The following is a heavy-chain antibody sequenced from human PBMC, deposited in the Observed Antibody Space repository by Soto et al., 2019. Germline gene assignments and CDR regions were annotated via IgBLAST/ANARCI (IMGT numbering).Heavy chain of an antibody. V-gene: IGHV3-21*01. J-gene: IGHJ4*02. CDR3: ARGCGSGGSCFPDYPIY. CDR2: ISSSSSYI. CDR1: GFTFSSYS. Sequence: GGSLRLSCAASGFTFSSYSMNWVRQAPGKGLEWVSSISSSSSYIYYADSVKGRFTISRDNAKNSLYLQMNSLRAEDTAVYYCARGCGSGGSCFPDYPIYWGQGTLVTVAS. D-gene: IGHD2-15*01.